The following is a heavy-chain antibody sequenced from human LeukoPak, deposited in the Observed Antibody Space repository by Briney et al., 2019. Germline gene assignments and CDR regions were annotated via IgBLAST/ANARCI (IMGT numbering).Heavy chain of an antibody. D-gene: IGHD6-13*01. CDR3: AKRGGGSSWYYFDY. CDR1: GFTFSSYA. V-gene: IGHV3-23*01. J-gene: IGHJ4*02. CDR2: VSGSGGTT. Sequence: GGSLRLSCAASGFTFSSYAMSWVRQAPGKGLEWFSGVSGSGGTTYYADSVKGRFTISRDNSKNTLYLQMNSLRAEDTAVYYCAKRGGGSSWYYFDYWGQGTLVTVSS.